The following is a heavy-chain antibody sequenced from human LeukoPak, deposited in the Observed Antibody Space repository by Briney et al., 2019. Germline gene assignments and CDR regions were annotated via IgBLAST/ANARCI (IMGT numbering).Heavy chain of an antibody. CDR1: GFTLSIYD. Sequence: GGSLRLSCAASGFTLSIYDMHWVRQGASKSLEWVSVLGAAGVPYYPGSLKGRFTISRDTDKNYLYLQMNSLRPEDTAVYYCARGYSSTYDYWGQGTLVTVSS. CDR2: LGAAGVP. J-gene: IGHJ4*02. CDR3: ARGYSSTYDY. D-gene: IGHD5-18*01. V-gene: IGHV3-13*05.